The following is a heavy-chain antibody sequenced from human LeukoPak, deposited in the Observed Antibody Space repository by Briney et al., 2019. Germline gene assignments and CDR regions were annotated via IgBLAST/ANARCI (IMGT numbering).Heavy chain of an antibody. V-gene: IGHV4-4*07. CDR3: ARGGPPGYYYDYYMDV. CDR2: IYTSGST. CDR1: GGSISSYS. Sequence: PSETLSLTCSVSGGSISSYSWSWIRQPAGRGLEWIGLIYTSGSTNYNPSLKSRVTISVDTSKNQFSLKLSSVTAADTAVYFCARGGPPGYYYDYYMDVWGKGTTVTISS. J-gene: IGHJ6*03.